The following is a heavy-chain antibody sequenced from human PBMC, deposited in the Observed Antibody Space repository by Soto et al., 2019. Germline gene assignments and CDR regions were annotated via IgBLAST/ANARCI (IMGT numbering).Heavy chain of an antibody. CDR3: AKQRADFGSGSDTYYFDY. D-gene: IGHD3-10*01. Sequence: DVQLLESGGGLVQPGGSLRLSCIASGVTFSTYAMSWVRQAPGKGLEWVSGLTGSGGTTFYADSVKGRFTISRDNSNNTLYLEMNRLRAEDTAVYYCAKQRADFGSGSDTYYFDYWGQGTLVTVSS. CDR2: LTGSGGTT. V-gene: IGHV3-23*01. CDR1: GVTFSTYA. J-gene: IGHJ4*02.